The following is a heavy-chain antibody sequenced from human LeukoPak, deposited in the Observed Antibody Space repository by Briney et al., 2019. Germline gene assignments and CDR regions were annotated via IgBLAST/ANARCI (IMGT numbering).Heavy chain of an antibody. J-gene: IGHJ4*02. CDR2: IYYSGST. D-gene: IGHD4-17*01. V-gene: IGHV4-31*11. CDR1: GGSFSGYY. CDR3: ARFLYGDYGIYIDY. Sequence: SETLSLTCAVYGGSFSGYYWSWIRQHPGKGLEWIGYIYYSGSTYYNPFLKSRVTVSVDTSKNQFSLKLSSVTAADTAVYYCARFLYGDYGIYIDYWGQGTLVTVSS.